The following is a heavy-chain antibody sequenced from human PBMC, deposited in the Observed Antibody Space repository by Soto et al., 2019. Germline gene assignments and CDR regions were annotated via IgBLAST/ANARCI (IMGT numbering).Heavy chain of an antibody. V-gene: IGHV3-11*06. CDR1: GFTFSDYY. CDR2: ISRATYT. CDR3: ACSSSWHKVFDY. Sequence: QVQLVESGGGLVKPGGSLRLSCAASGFTFSDYYVSWIRQAPGKGLEWLSYISRATYTNYADSAKGRFTISRDNAKNSVFLQMNSLRAEDTAVYYCACSSSWHKVFDYWGQGTLVTVSS. D-gene: IGHD2-2*01. J-gene: IGHJ4*02.